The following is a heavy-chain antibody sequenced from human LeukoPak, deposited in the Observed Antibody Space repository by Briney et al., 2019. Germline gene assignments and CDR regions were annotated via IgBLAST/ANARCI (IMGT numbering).Heavy chain of an antibody. V-gene: IGHV1-3*01. Sequence: ASVKVSCKASGYTFTSYAMHWVRQAPGQRLEWMGWINAGTGDTKYSQKFQGRVTITRDTSASTAYMELSSLRSEDTAVYYCARGGTWPSSAGYYYYYGMDVWGQGTTVTVSS. CDR3: ARGGTWPSSAGYYYYYGMDV. J-gene: IGHJ6*02. D-gene: IGHD6-6*01. CDR2: INAGTGDT. CDR1: GYTFTSYA.